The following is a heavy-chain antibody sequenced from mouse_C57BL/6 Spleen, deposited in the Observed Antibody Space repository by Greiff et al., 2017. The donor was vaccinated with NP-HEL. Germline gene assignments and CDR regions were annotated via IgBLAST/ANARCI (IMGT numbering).Heavy chain of an antibody. V-gene: IGHV14-3*01. CDR1: GFNIKNTY. Sequence: EVQLQQSVAELVRPGASVKLSCTASGFNIKNTYMHWVKQRPEQGLEWIGRIDPANGNTKYAPKFQGKATITADTSSNTAYLQLSSLTSEDTAIYYGARPFDYGSSYSYYAMDYWGQGTSVTVSS. J-gene: IGHJ4*01. D-gene: IGHD1-1*01. CDR2: IDPANGNT. CDR3: ARPFDYGSSYSYYAMDY.